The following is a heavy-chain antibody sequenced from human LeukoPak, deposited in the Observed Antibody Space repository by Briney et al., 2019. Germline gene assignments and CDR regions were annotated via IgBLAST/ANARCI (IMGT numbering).Heavy chain of an antibody. Sequence: SETLSLPCTVSGGPITSSNYYWGWIRQPPAKGLEWIGSIFYTGNTHYNPSLESRVTIFVDTSKNQFSLRLTSVTAADTAVYYCARRPAGYTIDYWGQGTLVTVSS. J-gene: IGHJ4*02. V-gene: IGHV4-39*01. CDR1: GGPITSSNYY. CDR3: ARRPAGYTIDY. CDR2: IFYTGNT. D-gene: IGHD6-13*01.